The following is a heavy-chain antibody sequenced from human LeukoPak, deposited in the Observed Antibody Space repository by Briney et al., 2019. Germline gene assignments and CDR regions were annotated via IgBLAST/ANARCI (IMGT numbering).Heavy chain of an antibody. CDR3: AKAWGNYFDN. Sequence: HPGGSLRLSCAASGFTFSSYGMHWVRQAPGKGLEWVAVISYDGSNKYYADSVKGRFTISRDNSKNTLYLQMSSLRGEDTAVYYCAKAWGNYFDNWGQGTLVTVSS. J-gene: IGHJ4*02. D-gene: IGHD7-27*01. CDR2: ISYDGSNK. CDR1: GFTFSSYG. V-gene: IGHV3-30*18.